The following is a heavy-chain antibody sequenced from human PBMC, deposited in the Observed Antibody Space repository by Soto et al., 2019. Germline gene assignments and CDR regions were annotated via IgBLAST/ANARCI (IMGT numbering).Heavy chain of an antibody. CDR1: GFTFSSYA. V-gene: IGHV3-30-3*01. CDR2: ISYDGSNK. Sequence: QVQLVESGGGVVQPGRSLRLSCAASGFTFSSYAMHWVRQAPGKGLEWVAVISYDGSNKYYADSVKGRFTISRDNSKNTLYLQMNSLRAEDTAVYSCARTNNYYDSSGYYPSFQHWGQGTLVTVSS. J-gene: IGHJ1*01. CDR3: ARTNNYYDSSGYYPSFQH. D-gene: IGHD3-22*01.